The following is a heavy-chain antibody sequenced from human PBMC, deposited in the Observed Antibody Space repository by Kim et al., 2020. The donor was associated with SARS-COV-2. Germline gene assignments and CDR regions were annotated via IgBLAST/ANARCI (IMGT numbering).Heavy chain of an antibody. CDR2: INPSGGST. CDR3: AVGYCSGGSCYRPPSFDY. V-gene: IGHV1-46*01. J-gene: IGHJ4*02. CDR1: GYTFTSYY. Sequence: ASVKVSCKASGYTFTSYYMHWVRQAPGQGLEWMGIINPSGGSTSYAQKFQGRVTMTRDTSTSTVYMELSSLRSEDTAVYYCAVGYCSGGSCYRPPSFDYWGQGTLVTVSS. D-gene: IGHD2-15*01.